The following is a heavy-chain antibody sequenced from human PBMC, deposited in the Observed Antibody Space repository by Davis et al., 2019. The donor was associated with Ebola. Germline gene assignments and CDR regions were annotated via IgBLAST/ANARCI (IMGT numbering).Heavy chain of an antibody. CDR2: ISYDGSNK. CDR1: GFTFSSYA. V-gene: IGHV3-30-3*01. Sequence: GESLKISCAASGFTFSSYAMHWVRQAPGKGLEWVAVISYDGSNKYYADSVKGRFTISRDNSKNTLYLQMNSLRAEDTAVYYCARDQGCSSTSCYTGPYYYGMDVWGQGTTVTVSS. CDR3: ARDQGCSSTSCYTGPYYYGMDV. D-gene: IGHD2-2*02. J-gene: IGHJ6*02.